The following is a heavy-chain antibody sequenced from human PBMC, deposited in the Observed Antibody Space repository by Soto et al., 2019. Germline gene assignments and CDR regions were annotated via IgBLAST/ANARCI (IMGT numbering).Heavy chain of an antibody. CDR3: VGNVYYDFWSAQRSAFDI. V-gene: IGHV3-30*03. CDR2: ISYDGSNK. J-gene: IGHJ3*02. Sequence: QVQLVESGGGVVQPGRSLRLSCAASGFTFSSYGMHWVRQAPGKGLEWVAVISYDGSNKYYADSVKGRFTISRDNSKNTLYLQMNSLRAEDTAVYYCVGNVYYDFWSAQRSAFDIWGQGTMVTVSS. CDR1: GFTFSSYG. D-gene: IGHD3-3*01.